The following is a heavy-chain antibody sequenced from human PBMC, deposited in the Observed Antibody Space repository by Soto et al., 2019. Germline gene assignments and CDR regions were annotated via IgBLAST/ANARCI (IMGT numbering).Heavy chain of an antibody. CDR3: AREGGMDV. V-gene: IGHV3-48*01. J-gene: IGHJ6*02. Sequence: EVQLVESGGGLVQPGGSLRLSCAASGFTFSSYSINWVRQAPGKGLEWVSYISTSGSTIYYADSVKGRFTISRDNARNSVYLQVNSLRVEDTAVYYCAREGGMDVWGQGTTVTVSS. CDR2: ISTSGSTI. CDR1: GFTFSSYS.